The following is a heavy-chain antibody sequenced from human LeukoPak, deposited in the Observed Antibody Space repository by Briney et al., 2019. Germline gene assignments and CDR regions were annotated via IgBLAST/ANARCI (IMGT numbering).Heavy chain of an antibody. Sequence: GEPLKISCKGSRNSFTGYWIGWVRQVPGKGLEWMGIIYPGDSDTRYSPSFQGQVTMSADKSIDTAYLQWSSLKASDTAIYYCARVRSRSSGNYYYYYGLDVWGQGTTVTVPS. D-gene: IGHD6-6*01. CDR2: IYPGDSDT. CDR1: RNSFTGYW. J-gene: IGHJ6*02. V-gene: IGHV5-51*01. CDR3: ARVRSRSSGNYYYYYGLDV.